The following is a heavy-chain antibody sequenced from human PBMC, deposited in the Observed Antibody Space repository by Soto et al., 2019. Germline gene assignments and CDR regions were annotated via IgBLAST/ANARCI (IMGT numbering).Heavy chain of an antibody. D-gene: IGHD2-15*01. V-gene: IGHV1-3*01. CDR2: INAGNGNT. CDR3: ARSIVVVAALDY. CDR1: GYTFTSYA. J-gene: IGHJ4*02. Sequence: ASVKVSCKASGYTFTSYAMHWVRQAPGQRLEWMGWINAGNGNTKYSQKFQGRVTITRDTSASTAYMALSSLRSEDTAVYYCARSIVVVAALDYWGQGTLVIGSS.